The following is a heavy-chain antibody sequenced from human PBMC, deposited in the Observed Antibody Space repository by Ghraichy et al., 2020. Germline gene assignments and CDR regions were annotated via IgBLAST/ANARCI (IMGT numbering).Heavy chain of an antibody. D-gene: IGHD3-22*01. CDR3: ARGAPKIKWLLSSGDYYYMDV. CDR2: INHSGST. J-gene: IGHJ6*03. V-gene: IGHV4-34*01. Sequence: SETLSLTCAVYGGSFSGYYWSWIRQPPGKGLEWIGEINHSGSTNYNPSLKSRVTISVDTSKNQFSLKLSSVTAADTAVYYCARGAPKIKWLLSSGDYYYMDVWGKGTTVTVSS. CDR1: GGSFSGYY.